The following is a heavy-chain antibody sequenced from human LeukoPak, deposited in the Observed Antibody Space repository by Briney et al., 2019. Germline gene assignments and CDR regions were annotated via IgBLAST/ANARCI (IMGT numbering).Heavy chain of an antibody. D-gene: IGHD3-22*01. CDR2: ISSSSSYI. Sequence: GGSLRLSCAASGFTFSSYSMNWVRQAPGKGLEWVSSISSSSSYIYYADSVKGRFTISRDNAKNSLYLQLNSLRAEDTAVYYCARHYYYDSSGYHTLEYFQHWGQGTLVTVSS. CDR3: ARHYYYDSSGYHTLEYFQH. CDR1: GFTFSSYS. V-gene: IGHV3-21*01. J-gene: IGHJ1*01.